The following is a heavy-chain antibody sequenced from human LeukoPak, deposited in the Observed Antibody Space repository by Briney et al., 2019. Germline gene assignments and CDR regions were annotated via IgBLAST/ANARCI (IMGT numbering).Heavy chain of an antibody. CDR3: AKRGYNYGPLDY. CDR1: GFTFSSYA. V-gene: IGHV3-23*01. Sequence: PGGSLRLSCAASGFTFSSYAMSWVRQVPGRGLEWVSTISGSGDATYYPDSAKGRFTDSRDNSKNTVYLQMNSLRADDTAVYYCAKRGYNYGPLDYWGQGTLVTVSS. CDR2: ISGSGDAT. J-gene: IGHJ4*02. D-gene: IGHD5-18*01.